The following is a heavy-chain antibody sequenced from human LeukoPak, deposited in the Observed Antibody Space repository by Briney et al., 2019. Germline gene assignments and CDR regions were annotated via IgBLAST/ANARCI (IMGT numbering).Heavy chain of an antibody. CDR3: ARDPYYYDSSGYPKETYFDY. J-gene: IGHJ4*02. CDR2: IIPIFGTA. V-gene: IGHV1-69*13. D-gene: IGHD3-22*01. CDR1: GGTFSSYA. Sequence: GASVKVSCKASGGTFSSYAISWVRQAPGQGLEWMGGIIPIFGTANYAQKFQGRVTITADESTSTAYMELSSLRSEDTAVYYYARDPYYYDSSGYPKETYFDYWGQGTLVTVSS.